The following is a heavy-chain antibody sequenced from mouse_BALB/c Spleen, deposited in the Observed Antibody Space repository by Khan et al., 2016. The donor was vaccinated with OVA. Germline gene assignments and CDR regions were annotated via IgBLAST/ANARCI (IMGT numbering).Heavy chain of an antibody. CDR1: GFTFSSNS. Sequence: EVELVESGGDLVKPGGSLKISCEASGFTFSSNSMHWVRKTQDKRREGIASISSVGDQTYYIDSVKGRVTITRENAKNTLYLQMSDLMSEDTAIYYCADHLIGSFVYWGQGTLVTVSA. CDR2: ISSVGDQT. J-gene: IGHJ3*01. V-gene: IGHV5-6*01. CDR3: ADHLIGSFVY.